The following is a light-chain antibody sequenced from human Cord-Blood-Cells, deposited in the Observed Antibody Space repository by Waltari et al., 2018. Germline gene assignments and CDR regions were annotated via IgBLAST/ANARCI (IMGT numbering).Light chain of an antibody. CDR1: SSDVGSYNL. J-gene: IGLJ1*01. CDR3: CSYAGSYV. Sequence: QSALTQPASVSGSPGQSITISCTGTSSDVGSYNLVSWYQQHPGKAPKLMIYEGSKRPSGVSNRFSGCKSGNTASLTISGLQAEDEADYYCCSYAGSYVFGTGTKVTVL. V-gene: IGLV2-23*01. CDR2: EGS.